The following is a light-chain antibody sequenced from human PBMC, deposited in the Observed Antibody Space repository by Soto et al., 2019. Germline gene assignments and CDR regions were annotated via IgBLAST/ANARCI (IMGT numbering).Light chain of an antibody. CDR2: LGS. Sequence: IVMTQSPLSLSVTPGEPASISCRSNQSLLHGNGYNYLDWYLQKPGQTPQLLIYLGSHRASGVPDRFSGSGSRTYFTLKNSRVEAKDVGFYYCMQALQTASFGPGTKVDIK. V-gene: IGKV2-28*01. CDR1: QSLLHGNGYNY. J-gene: IGKJ3*01. CDR3: MQALQTAS.